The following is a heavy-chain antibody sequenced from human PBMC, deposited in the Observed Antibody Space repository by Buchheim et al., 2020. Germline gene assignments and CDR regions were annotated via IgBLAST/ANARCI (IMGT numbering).Heavy chain of an antibody. J-gene: IGHJ6*02. CDR2: INPNSGGT. CDR1: GYTFTGYY. D-gene: IGHD3-10*01. V-gene: IGHV1-2*04. CDR3: ARDLGYYGSGSYYNASGDYGMDV. Sequence: QVQLVQSGAEVKKPGASVKVSCKASGYTFTGYYMHWVRQAPGQGLEWMGWINPNSGGTNYAQKFQGWVTMTRDTSISTAYMELSRLRSDDTAVYYCARDLGYYGSGSYYNASGDYGMDVGGQGTT.